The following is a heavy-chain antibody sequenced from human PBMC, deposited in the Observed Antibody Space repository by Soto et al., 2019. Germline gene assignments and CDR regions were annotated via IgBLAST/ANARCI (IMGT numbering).Heavy chain of an antibody. CDR3: AKDRTIFGVVIPDY. CDR2: ISYDGSNK. Sequence: QVQLVESGGGVVQPGRSLRLSCAASGFTFSSYGMHWVRQAPGKGLEWVAIISYDGSNKYYEDSVKGRFTISRDNSKNTLNLQMNSLRAADTAVYYCAKDRTIFGVVIPDYWGQGTLVTVSS. V-gene: IGHV3-30*18. D-gene: IGHD3-3*01. CDR1: GFTFSSYG. J-gene: IGHJ4*02.